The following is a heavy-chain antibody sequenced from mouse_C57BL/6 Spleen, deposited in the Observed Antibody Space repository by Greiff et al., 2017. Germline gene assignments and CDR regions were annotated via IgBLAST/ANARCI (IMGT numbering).Heavy chain of an antibody. CDR3: ARDGNYVFWFAY. CDR1: GYTFTDYT. Sequence: VQLQQSDAGLVQPGASVKISCKVSGYTFTDYTIHWMKQRPEQGLEWIGYIYPRDGSTKYNEKFKGKATLTADKSSSTAYMQLNSLTSEDSAVYFGARDGNYVFWFAYWGQGTLVTVSA. CDR2: IYPRDGST. J-gene: IGHJ3*01. D-gene: IGHD2-1*01. V-gene: IGHV1-78*01.